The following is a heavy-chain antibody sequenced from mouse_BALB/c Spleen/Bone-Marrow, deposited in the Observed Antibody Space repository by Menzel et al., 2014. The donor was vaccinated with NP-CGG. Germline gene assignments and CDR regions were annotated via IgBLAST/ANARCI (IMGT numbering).Heavy chain of an antibody. CDR2: IDPENGDT. CDR3: NARDYRYEGYAMDY. J-gene: IGHJ4*01. V-gene: IGHV14-4*02. D-gene: IGHD2-14*01. Sequence: EVQLQQSGAELVRSGASVKLSCTASGFNIKDYYMHWVKQRPEQGLGWIGWIDPENGDTEYAPMFQGKATMTADTSSNTACLLLSSLTSEDTVVYYCNARDYRYEGYAMDYWGQGTSVTVSS. CDR1: GFNIKDYY.